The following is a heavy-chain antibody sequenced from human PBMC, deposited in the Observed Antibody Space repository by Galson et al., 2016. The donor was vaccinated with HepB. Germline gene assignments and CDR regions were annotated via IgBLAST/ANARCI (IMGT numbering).Heavy chain of an antibody. CDR2: ISDSGSNT. J-gene: IGHJ4*02. V-gene: IGHV3-23*01. CDR3: AKDVGGEAFFEY. Sequence: SLRLSCAASGFIFSSCGMSWVRQAPGKGLEWVSTISDSGSNTHYADSVGGRFTISRDNSKNTLYLQMKSLRAEDTAVYYCAKDVGGEAFFEYWGQGALVTVSP. CDR1: GFIFSSCG. D-gene: IGHD1-26*01.